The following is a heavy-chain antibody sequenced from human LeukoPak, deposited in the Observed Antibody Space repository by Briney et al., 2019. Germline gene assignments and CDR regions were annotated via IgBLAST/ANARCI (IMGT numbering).Heavy chain of an antibody. V-gene: IGHV3-21*04. CDR2: ISSSSSYI. CDR3: ARWTTCGGDCHILDY. D-gene: IGHD2-21*02. Sequence: GGSLRLSCAASGFTFDDCATHWVRQAPGKGLEWVSSISSSSSYIYYADSVKGRFTISRDNAKNSLYLQMNSLRAEDTAVYYCARWTTCGGDCHILDYWGQGILVTVSS. J-gene: IGHJ4*02. CDR1: GFTFDDCA.